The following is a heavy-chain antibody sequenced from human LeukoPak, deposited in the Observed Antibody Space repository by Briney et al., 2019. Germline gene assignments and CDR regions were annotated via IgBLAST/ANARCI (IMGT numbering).Heavy chain of an antibody. CDR3: ARQFDY. CDR2: FYNRGSP. CDR1: GGSITSGDYR. Sequence: SETLSLTCSVSGGSITSGDYRWGWNRQSPGKGLEWIGSFYNRGSPYYNPSPKSRVTIPLDTSKNQFSLKLTSVTAADTAIYYCARQFDYWGPGTLVTVSS. V-gene: IGHV4-39*01. J-gene: IGHJ4*02.